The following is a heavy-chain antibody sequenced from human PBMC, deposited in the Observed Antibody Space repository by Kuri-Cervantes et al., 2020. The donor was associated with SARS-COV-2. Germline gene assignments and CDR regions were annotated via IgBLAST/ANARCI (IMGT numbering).Heavy chain of an antibody. CDR3: ASFSSSAHFDY. Sequence: GSLRLSCTVSGGSISSDDSYWGWVRQSPGKGLEWIGSIYFSGSTFYNPSLATRVSISVDTSNTQVSLRLSSVTAADTAVYYCASFSSSAHFDYWGQGTLVTVSS. CDR1: GGSISSDDSY. D-gene: IGHD6-6*01. V-gene: IGHV4-39*01. CDR2: IYFSGST. J-gene: IGHJ4*02.